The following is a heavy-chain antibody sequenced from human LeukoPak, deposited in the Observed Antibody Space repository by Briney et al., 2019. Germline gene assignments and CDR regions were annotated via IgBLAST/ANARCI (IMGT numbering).Heavy chain of an antibody. CDR2: IYYSGST. Sequence: PSETLSLTCTVSGVSISSYHWSWIRQPPGKGLEWIGYIYYSGSTNYNPSLKSRVTISVDTSKNQFSLKLSSVTAADTAVYYCARAAWELRIGDYYYYYYYMDVWGKGTTVTVSS. J-gene: IGHJ6*03. D-gene: IGHD1-26*01. CDR3: ARAAWELRIGDYYYYYYYMDV. V-gene: IGHV4-59*01. CDR1: GVSISSYH.